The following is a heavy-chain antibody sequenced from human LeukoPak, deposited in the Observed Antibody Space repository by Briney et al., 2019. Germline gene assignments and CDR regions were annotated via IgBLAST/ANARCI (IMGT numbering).Heavy chain of an antibody. CDR1: GFTFSNYN. CDR2: ISSSSTYM. V-gene: IGHV3-21*01. D-gene: IGHD5-12*01. CDR3: AEVARSGY. Sequence: PGGSLRLSCAASGFTFSNYNMNWVRQAPGKGLEWVSSISSSSTYMYYADSVKGRFTISRDNAKNSLYLQMNSQRAEDTAVYHCAEVARSGYWGQGTLVTVSS. J-gene: IGHJ4*02.